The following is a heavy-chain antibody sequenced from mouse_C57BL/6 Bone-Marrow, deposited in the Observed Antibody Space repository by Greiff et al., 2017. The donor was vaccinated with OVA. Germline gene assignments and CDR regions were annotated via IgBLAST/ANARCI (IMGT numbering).Heavy chain of an antibody. V-gene: IGHV14-2*01. D-gene: IGHD1-1*01. Sequence: EVQLVESGAELVKPGASVKLSCTASGFNIKDYYMHWVKQRTEQGLEWIGRIDPEDGGPKYAPKFQGKATITAETSSNTAYLQLSSLTSEDTAVYYCARATVVAHDYWGQGTTRTVSS. CDR3: ARATVVAHDY. J-gene: IGHJ2*01. CDR1: GFNIKDYY. CDR2: IDPEDGGP.